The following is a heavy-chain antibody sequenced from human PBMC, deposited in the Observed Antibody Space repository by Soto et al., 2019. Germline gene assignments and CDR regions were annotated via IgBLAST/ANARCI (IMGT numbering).Heavy chain of an antibody. CDR2: ISGNGADT. D-gene: IGHD3-3*01. CDR1: GFTFSSYA. V-gene: IGHV3-23*01. CDR3: AKDSRLPGFGLLIHAFDM. Sequence: QAGGSLRLSCAASGFTFSSYAMSWVRQAPGKGLEWVSAISGNGADTSYTDSVRGRFTISRDNSKDTLFLQMNSLRADDTATYYCAKDSRLPGFGLLIHAFDMWGHGTMVTVSS. J-gene: IGHJ3*02.